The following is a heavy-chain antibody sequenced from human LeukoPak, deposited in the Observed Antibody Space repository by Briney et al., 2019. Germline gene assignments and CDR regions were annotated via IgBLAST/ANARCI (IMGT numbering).Heavy chain of an antibody. J-gene: IGHJ5*02. D-gene: IGHD1-1*01. CDR1: GYSNSSGSY. CDR2: IYTSGST. Sequence: SETLSLTCAVSGYSNSSGSYWGWIRPPAGKGLEWIGRIYTSGSTNYNPSLKSRVTMSVDTSKNQFSLKLSSVTAADTAVYYRARGMQELDPWGQGTLVTVSS. V-gene: IGHV4-4*07. CDR3: ARGMQELDP.